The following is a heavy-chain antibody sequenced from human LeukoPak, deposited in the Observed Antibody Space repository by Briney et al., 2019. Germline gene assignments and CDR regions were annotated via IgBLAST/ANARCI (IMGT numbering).Heavy chain of an antibody. CDR1: GGSFSGYY. Sequence: PSKTLSLTCAVYGGSFSGYYWSWIRQPPGKGLEWIGEINHSGSTNYNPSLKSRVTISVDTSKNQFSLKLSSVTAADTAVYYCARVKYNYHRLGYFQHWGQGTLVTVSS. D-gene: IGHD3-16*01. J-gene: IGHJ1*01. V-gene: IGHV4-34*01. CDR3: ARVKYNYHRLGYFQH. CDR2: INHSGST.